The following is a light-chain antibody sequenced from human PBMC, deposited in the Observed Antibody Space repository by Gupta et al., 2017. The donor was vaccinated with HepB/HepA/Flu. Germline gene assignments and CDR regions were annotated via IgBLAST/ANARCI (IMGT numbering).Light chain of an antibody. J-gene: IGKJ1*01. CDR2: LGS. Sequence: DIVMTQSPLSLPVTPGEPASISCRSSQSRLHSNGYNYLDWYLQKPGQSPQLLIYLGSNRASGVPDRFSGSGSGTDFTLKISRVEAEDVGVYYCRQALQTPSTFGQGTKVEIK. V-gene: IGKV2-28*01. CDR1: QSRLHSNGYNY. CDR3: RQALQTPST.